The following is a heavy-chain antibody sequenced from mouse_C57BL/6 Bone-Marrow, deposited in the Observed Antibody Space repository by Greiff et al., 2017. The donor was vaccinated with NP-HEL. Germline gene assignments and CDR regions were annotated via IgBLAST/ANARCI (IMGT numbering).Heavy chain of an antibody. V-gene: IGHV1-52*01. CDR3: AREGDYGSSHSFDY. Sequence: QVQLQQPGAELVRPGSSVKLSCKASGYTFTSYWMHWVKQRPIQGLEWIGNIDPSDSETHYNQKFKDKATLTVDKSSSTAYMQLSSLTSEDSAVYYCAREGDYGSSHSFDYWGQGTTLTVSS. CDR2: IDPSDSET. J-gene: IGHJ2*01. D-gene: IGHD1-1*01. CDR1: GYTFTSYW.